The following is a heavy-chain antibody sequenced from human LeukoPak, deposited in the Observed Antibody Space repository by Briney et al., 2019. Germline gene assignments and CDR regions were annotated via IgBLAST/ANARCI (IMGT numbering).Heavy chain of an antibody. V-gene: IGHV3-21*06. CDR2: INGASDYI. Sequence: GGSLRLSCAASGFNFSDYSMTWVRQAPGKGLEWVSSINGASDYIYYADSVKGRFTIARDNAKNTVYLQMNSLRAEDTAVYYCARDYVSGSFGPWGQGTLVTVSS. D-gene: IGHD3-10*01. CDR3: ARDYVSGSFGP. CDR1: GFNFSDYS. J-gene: IGHJ5*02.